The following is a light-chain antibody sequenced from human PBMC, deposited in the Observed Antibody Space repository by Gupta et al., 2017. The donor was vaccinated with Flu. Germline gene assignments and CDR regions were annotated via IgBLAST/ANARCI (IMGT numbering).Light chain of an antibody. CDR1: QSVFSY. J-gene: IGKJ1*01. Sequence: TVTITFLAIQSVFSYLNWYQQRPGDVPNLLLYSTSTRQRGVPSRFVGGGSGTVFTLTVSSLLPEDSATYFCQQSYSAPRTFGQGTKV. CDR3: QQSYSAPRT. V-gene: IGKV1-39*01. CDR2: STS.